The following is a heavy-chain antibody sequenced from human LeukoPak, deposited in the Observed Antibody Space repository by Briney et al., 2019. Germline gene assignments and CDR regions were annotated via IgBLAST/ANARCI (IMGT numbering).Heavy chain of an antibody. Sequence: GGSLRLSCAASGFTFSSYAMSWVRQAPGKGLEWVSAISGSGGNSYYADSVRGRFTISRDNSKNTLYLQMNSLRAEDTAVYYCSKERYCSGGSCYSDYWGQGTLVTVSS. CDR3: SKERYCSGGSCYSDY. V-gene: IGHV3-23*01. J-gene: IGHJ4*02. D-gene: IGHD2-15*01. CDR2: ISGSGGNS. CDR1: GFTFSSYA.